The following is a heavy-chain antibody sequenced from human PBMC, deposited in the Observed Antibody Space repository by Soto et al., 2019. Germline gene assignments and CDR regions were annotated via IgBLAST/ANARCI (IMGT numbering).Heavy chain of an antibody. CDR2: IYYSGST. Sequence: ASETLSLTCTVSGGSISSGGYYWSWIRQHPGKGLEWIGYIYYSGSTYYNPSLKSRVTISVDTSKNQFSLKLSSVTAADTAVYYCARERGITIFGADTGGMDVWGQGTTVTVS. J-gene: IGHJ6*02. CDR3: ARERGITIFGADTGGMDV. D-gene: IGHD3-3*01. V-gene: IGHV4-31*03. CDR1: GGSISSGGYY.